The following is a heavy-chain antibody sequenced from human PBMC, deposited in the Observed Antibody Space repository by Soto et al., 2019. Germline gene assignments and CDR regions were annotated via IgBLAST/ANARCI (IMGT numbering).Heavy chain of an antibody. J-gene: IGHJ4*02. CDR2: ISYDGSDK. D-gene: IGHD2-21*02. Sequence: GGSLRLSCAASGFTFSPYTMHWVRQTPGKGLEWVAVISYDGSDKNYADSVRGRFTISRDNSKNTLFLQMNSLRAEDTALYYCARGGGFCGADCYKGGIDYWGQGALVTVSS. CDR3: ARGGGFCGADCYKGGIDY. CDR1: GFTFSPYT. V-gene: IGHV3-30-3*01.